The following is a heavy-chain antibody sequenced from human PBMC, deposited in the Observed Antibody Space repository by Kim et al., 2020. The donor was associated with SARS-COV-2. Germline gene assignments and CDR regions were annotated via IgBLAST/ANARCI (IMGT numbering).Heavy chain of an antibody. V-gene: IGHV1-8*01. Sequence: ASVKVSCKATGYSFSSYDINWVRQTSAQGLEWMGWMNPKSGNSGFAQKFEGRVSMTRNISISTAYLELSSLISEDTAIYFCAKGEAGASWPNYYYYYMDV. D-gene: IGHD1-26*01. CDR3: AKGEAGASWPNYYYYYMDV. CDR2: MNPKSGNS. CDR1: GYSFSSYD. J-gene: IGHJ6*03.